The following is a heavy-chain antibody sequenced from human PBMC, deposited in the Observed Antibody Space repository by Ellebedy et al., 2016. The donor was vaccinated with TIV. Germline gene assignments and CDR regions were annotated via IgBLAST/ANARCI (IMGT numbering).Heavy chain of an antibody. CDR3: ARDLGPWRDYYYYGMDV. Sequence: GGSLRLXCAASGFTLSSYSMNWVRQAPGKGLEWVSSISSSSSYIYYADSVKGRFTISRDNAKNSLYLQMNSLRAEDTAVYYCARDLGPWRDYYYYGMDVWGQGTTVTVSS. CDR2: ISSSSSYI. CDR1: GFTLSSYS. V-gene: IGHV3-21*01. J-gene: IGHJ6*02. D-gene: IGHD3-16*01.